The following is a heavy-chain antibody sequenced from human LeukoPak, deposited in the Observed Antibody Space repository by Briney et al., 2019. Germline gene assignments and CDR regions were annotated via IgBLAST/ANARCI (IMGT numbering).Heavy chain of an antibody. CDR1: GGTFSSYA. V-gene: IGHV1-69*06. Sequence: SVKVSCKVSGGTFSSYAISWVRQAPGQGLEWMGGIIPIFGTANYAQKFQGRVTITADKSTSTAYMELSSLRSEDTAVYYCARSRIVATPLGYFDYWGQGTLVTVSS. CDR2: IIPIFGTA. CDR3: ARSRIVATPLGYFDY. J-gene: IGHJ4*02. D-gene: IGHD5-12*01.